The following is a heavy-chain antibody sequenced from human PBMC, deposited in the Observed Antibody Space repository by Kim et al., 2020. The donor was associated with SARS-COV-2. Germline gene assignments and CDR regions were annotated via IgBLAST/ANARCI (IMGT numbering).Heavy chain of an antibody. V-gene: IGHV1-18*01. J-gene: IGHJ4*02. CDR3: ARSPSYTGSYFDFDY. D-gene: IGHD1-26*01. Sequence: QKVQGRVTMTTDTSTNTAYMELRSLRFDDTAVYYCARSPSYTGSYFDFDYWGQGTLVTVSS.